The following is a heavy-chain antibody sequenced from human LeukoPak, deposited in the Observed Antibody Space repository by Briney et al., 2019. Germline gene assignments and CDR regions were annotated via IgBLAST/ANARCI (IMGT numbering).Heavy chain of an antibody. CDR2: ISHSGNT. Sequence: SETLSLTCTVSGGSITTHDNYWGWIRQPPGKGLEWIGSISHSGNTHYSPSLQSRVTMSADTSRNNFSLKLSSVTAADTAVYYCARLYFDFLSCYLDHWGQGTLVTVSS. CDR3: ARLYFDFLSCYLDH. CDR1: GGSITTHDNY. J-gene: IGHJ5*02. V-gene: IGHV4-39*02. D-gene: IGHD3-3*01.